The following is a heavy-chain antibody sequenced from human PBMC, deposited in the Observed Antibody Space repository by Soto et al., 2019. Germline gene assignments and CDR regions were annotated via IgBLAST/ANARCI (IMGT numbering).Heavy chain of an antibody. D-gene: IGHD2-8*01. J-gene: IGHJ5*01. Sequence: SQTLCLTCAISGDSVRSNSPPWAWITQSPSRGLEWLGRTYYRSKWYTDYAVSVKGRITINPDTSNNHLSLQLDSVTPDDTAVYYCARLIGDSWLDSWGQGTLVTVSS. V-gene: IGHV6-1*01. CDR2: TYYRSKWYT. CDR3: ARLIGDSWLDS. CDR1: GDSVRSNSPP.